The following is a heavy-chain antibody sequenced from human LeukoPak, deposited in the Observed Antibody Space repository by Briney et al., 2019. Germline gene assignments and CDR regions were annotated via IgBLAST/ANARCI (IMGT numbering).Heavy chain of an antibody. CDR1: GFTFSSYA. J-gene: IGHJ4*02. D-gene: IGHD1-1*01. Sequence: GGSLRLSCAASGFTFSSYAMSWVRQAPGKGLEWVANIKQDGSEKYYVDSVKGRFTISRDNAKKSLYLQMNNLRAADTAVYYCARDGYPFDFWGQGTLLTVSS. CDR3: ARDGYPFDF. V-gene: IGHV3-7*01. CDR2: IKQDGSEK.